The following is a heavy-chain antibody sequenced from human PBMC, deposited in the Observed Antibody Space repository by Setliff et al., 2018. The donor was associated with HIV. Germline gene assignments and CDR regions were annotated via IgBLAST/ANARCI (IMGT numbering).Heavy chain of an antibody. CDR2: VNPDGSEA. J-gene: IGHJ4*02. V-gene: IGHV3-7*01. Sequence: PGGSLRLSCAASGFTFSKYWMSWARQAPGKGLEWVASVNPDGSEASSVGSMKGRFTVSRDNAKNSLSLQMNSLRVEDTAVYYCADPPSGYWGQGTLVTVSS. CDR1: GFTFSKYW. CDR3: ADPPSGY. D-gene: IGHD3-10*01.